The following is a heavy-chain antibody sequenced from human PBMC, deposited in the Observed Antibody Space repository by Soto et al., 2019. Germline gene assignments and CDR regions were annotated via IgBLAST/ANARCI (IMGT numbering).Heavy chain of an antibody. Sequence: GESLKISCKGSGYRFTSYWIGWVRQMPGKGLEWMGIIYPGDSDTRYSPSFQGQVTISADKSISTAYLQWSSLKASDTAMYYCARHSPSYDFWSGYYSHDFDYWGQGTLVTVSS. CDR2: IYPGDSDT. CDR3: ARHSPSYDFWSGYYSHDFDY. D-gene: IGHD3-3*01. J-gene: IGHJ4*02. CDR1: GYRFTSYW. V-gene: IGHV5-51*01.